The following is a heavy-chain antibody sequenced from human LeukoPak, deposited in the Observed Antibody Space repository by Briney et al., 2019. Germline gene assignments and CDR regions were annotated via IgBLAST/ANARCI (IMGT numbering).Heavy chain of an antibody. CDR3: ARDRRSGALDI. V-gene: IGHV4-59*02. CDR2: IYYSGNT. CDR1: GNSVSSYH. J-gene: IGHJ3*02. Sequence: SETLSLTCTVSGNSVSSYHWSRIRQPPGKGLEWIGYIYYSGNTNYNPSLKRRVTISVDTSRNQFSLKLTSVTAADTAVYYCARDRRSGALDIWGQGTMVTVSS. D-gene: IGHD1-26*01.